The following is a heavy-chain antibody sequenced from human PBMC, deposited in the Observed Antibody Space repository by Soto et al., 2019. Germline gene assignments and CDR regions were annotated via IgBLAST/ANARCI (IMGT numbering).Heavy chain of an antibody. CDR2: IYYSGST. J-gene: IGHJ6*02. CDR1: GGSISSYY. V-gene: IGHV4-59*01. D-gene: IGHD4-17*01. CDR3: ARGMTTVTGYYYGMDV. Sequence: PSETLSLTCTVSGGSISSYYWSWIRQPPGKGLEWIGYIYYSGSTNYNPSLKSRVTISVDTSKNQFSLKLSSVTAADTAVHYCARGMTTVTGYYYGMDVWGQGTTVTVSS.